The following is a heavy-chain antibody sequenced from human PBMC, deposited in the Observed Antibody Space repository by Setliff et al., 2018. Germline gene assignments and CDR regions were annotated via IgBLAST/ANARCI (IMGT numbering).Heavy chain of an antibody. CDR3: TTVAIQIWSASGAFDI. D-gene: IGHD5-18*01. J-gene: IGHJ3*02. CDR1: GFMLRGYS. V-gene: IGHV3-7*03. Sequence: PGGSLRLSCAASGFMLRGYSMAWVRQAPGKGLEWVASIRQDGFEKHYVDSVKGRFTISRDNGEDSMYLQMSSLRAEDTAVYYCTTVAIQIWSASGAFDIWGRGVLVTVSS. CDR2: IRQDGFEK.